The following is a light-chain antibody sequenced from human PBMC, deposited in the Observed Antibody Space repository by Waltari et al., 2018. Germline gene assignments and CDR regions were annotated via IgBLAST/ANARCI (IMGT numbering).Light chain of an antibody. J-gene: IGLJ3*02. Sequence: QSVLTQPPSASGTPGQRVTISCSGSYPNTGRTVVNWYQQLPGKAPKRLIYRSDRRPSGVPVRFSGSKSGSSASLAIDGLHSEDEADYYCASWDDSLNGHWVFGGGTKVTVL. CDR3: ASWDDSLNGHWV. V-gene: IGLV1-44*01. CDR2: RSD. CDR1: YPNTGRTV.